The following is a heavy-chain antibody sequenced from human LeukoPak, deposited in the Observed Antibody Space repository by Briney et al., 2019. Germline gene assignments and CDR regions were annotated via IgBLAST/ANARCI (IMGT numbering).Heavy chain of an antibody. V-gene: IGHV3-21*06. Sequence: PGGSLRLSCAASGFTFSDYTINWVRQAPGKGLEWVSSISRGSTYIDYADSVKGRFTISRDNAKTSVYLQMDSLIAEDTAMYYCAKDYFYGVVQTQISFDYWAREPWSPSPQ. J-gene: IGHJ4*02. CDR2: ISRGSTYI. CDR3: AKDYFYGVVQTQISFDY. CDR1: GFTFSDYT. D-gene: IGHD3-3*01.